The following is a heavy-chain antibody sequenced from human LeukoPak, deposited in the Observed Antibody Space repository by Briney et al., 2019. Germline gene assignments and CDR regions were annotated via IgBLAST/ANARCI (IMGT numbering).Heavy chain of an antibody. CDR1: GFTVSSDY. V-gene: IGHV3-53*01. CDR3: AKDGGLWVSAHWGDS. D-gene: IGHD7-27*01. J-gene: IGHJ4*02. CDR2: VYSGGST. Sequence: PGGSLRLSCAASGFTVSSDYMTWVRQAPGKGLEWVSFVYSGGSTYYEDSVKGRFTVSRDDSKNTLFLQMNSLRAEDTAVYYCAKDGGLWVSAHWGDSWGRGTLVTVSS.